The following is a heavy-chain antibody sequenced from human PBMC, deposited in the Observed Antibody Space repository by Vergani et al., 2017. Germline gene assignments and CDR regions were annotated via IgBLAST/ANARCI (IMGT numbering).Heavy chain of an antibody. CDR1: GYSFTSYW. Sequence: EVQLVQSGAEVKKPGASLKISCKGSGYSFTSYWIGWVRQRPGKGLGWMGVIYPGDSDTRYSPSFQGQVTISADKSISTAYLQWSSLKASDTAMYYCARQYGSGSYLGWFDPWGQGTLVTVSS. D-gene: IGHD3-10*01. J-gene: IGHJ5*02. CDR2: IYPGDSDT. V-gene: IGHV5-51*01. CDR3: ARQYGSGSYLGWFDP.